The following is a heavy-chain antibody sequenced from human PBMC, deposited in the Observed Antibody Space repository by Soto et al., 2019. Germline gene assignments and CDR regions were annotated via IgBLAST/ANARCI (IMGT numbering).Heavy chain of an antibody. CDR1: GFTFSAYW. J-gene: IGHJ5*02. CDR2: INPDGTKT. CDR3: SSDTFGLRDT. D-gene: IGHD3-3*01. V-gene: IGHV3-74*01. Sequence: EVQLGEFGGGLVQPGGSLRLSCAVSGFTFSAYWMHWVRQTPGKGLVWVSRINPDGTKTNYADSVEGRFTISRDNAKSTLYLQMNSLSAEDTAIYFCSSDTFGLRDTWGQGTLVTVSS.